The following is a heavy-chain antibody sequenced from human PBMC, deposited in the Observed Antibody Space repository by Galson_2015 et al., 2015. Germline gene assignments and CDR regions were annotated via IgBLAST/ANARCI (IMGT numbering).Heavy chain of an antibody. CDR3: ARAGDIVVDDAFDI. J-gene: IGHJ3*02. D-gene: IGHD2-2*01. CDR1: GYTFTCYG. CDR2: ISAYNGNT. V-gene: IGHV1-18*01. Sequence: SEKVSCKASGYTFTCYGISWVRQAPGQGLEWMGWISAYNGNTNYAQKLQGRVTMTTDTSTSTAYMELRSLRSDDTAVYYCARAGDIVVDDAFDILGQGTMVTVSS.